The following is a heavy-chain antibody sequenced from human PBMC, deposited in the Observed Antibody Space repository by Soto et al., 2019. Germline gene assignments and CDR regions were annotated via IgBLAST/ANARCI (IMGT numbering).Heavy chain of an antibody. Sequence: ASVKVSCKASGYTFTSYYMHWVRQAPGQGLEWMGIINPSGGSTSYAQKFQGRVTMTRDTSTSTVYMELSSLRSEDTAVYYCAIQINRQSSPFPTAGPFDYWGQGTLVTVS. CDR3: AIQINRQSSPFPTAGPFDY. CDR2: INPSGGST. J-gene: IGHJ4*02. V-gene: IGHV1-46*01. CDR1: GYTFTSYY. D-gene: IGHD6-19*01.